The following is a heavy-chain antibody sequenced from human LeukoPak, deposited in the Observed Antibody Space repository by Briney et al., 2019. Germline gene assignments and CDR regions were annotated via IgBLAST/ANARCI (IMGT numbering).Heavy chain of an antibody. D-gene: IGHD4-23*01. CDR3: AREGVGTALRTFDY. J-gene: IGHJ4*02. CDR2: IKQDGSEK. V-gene: IGHV3-7*01. Sequence: GGSLRLSCAASGFTFSSSAMTWVRQAPGKGLEWVANIKQDGSEKYYVDSVKGRFTISRDNAKNSLYLQMNSLRAEDTAVYYCAREGVGTALRTFDYWGQGTLVTVSS. CDR1: GFTFSSSA.